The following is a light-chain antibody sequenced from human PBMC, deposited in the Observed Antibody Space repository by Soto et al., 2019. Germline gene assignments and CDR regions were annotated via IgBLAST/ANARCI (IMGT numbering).Light chain of an antibody. CDR1: QNINNNY. CDR3: QQHGISHIT. J-gene: IGKJ5*01. CDR2: DAS. V-gene: IGKV3-20*01. Sequence: VCTQSPCTRSLGPGGSATLSWVASQNINNNYLAWYQHKPGQAPRLLMYDASLRATGVPDRFSGSGSGTDFTLTITRLEPDDSAVYYCQQHGISHITFGQGTRLEIK.